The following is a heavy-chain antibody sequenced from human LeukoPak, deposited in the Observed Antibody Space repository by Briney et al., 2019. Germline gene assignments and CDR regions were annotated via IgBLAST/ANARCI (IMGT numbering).Heavy chain of an antibody. V-gene: IGHV5-51*01. CDR3: ATGARWYFDN. J-gene: IGHJ4*02. CDR2: IYPGDSDT. D-gene: IGHD4-23*01. Sequence: GESLKISCNGSGYXFTSYWICWVRQMPGKGLEWMGIIYPGDSDTRYSPSFQGQVTISADKSISTAYVQWSSLKASDTAMYYCATGARWYFDNWGQGTLVTVSS. CDR1: GYXFTSYW.